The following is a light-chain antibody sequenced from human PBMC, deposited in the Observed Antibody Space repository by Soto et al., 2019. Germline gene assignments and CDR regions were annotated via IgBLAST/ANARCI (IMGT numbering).Light chain of an antibody. CDR3: QKYNSAPQT. CDR2: AAS. V-gene: IGKV1-8*01. J-gene: IGKJ1*01. Sequence: AIRMTQSPSSLSASTGDRVTITCRASQGISSYLAWYQQKPGKAPKLLIYAASTLQSGVPSRFSGSGSGTDFTLTISSLQPEDFATYYCQKYNSAPQTFGQGTKVDIK. CDR1: QGISSY.